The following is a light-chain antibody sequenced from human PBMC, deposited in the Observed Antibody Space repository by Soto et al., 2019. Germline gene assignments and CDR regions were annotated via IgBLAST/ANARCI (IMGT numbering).Light chain of an antibody. V-gene: IGKV3-20*01. Sequence: EIVITQSPATLSLSPGERATLSCRASQSVSSSYLAWYQQKPGQAPRLLIYGASSRATGIPDRFSGSGSGTDFTLTISRLEPEDFAVYYCQQYGDSFWTFGQGTKVDIK. CDR1: QSVSSSY. J-gene: IGKJ1*01. CDR2: GAS. CDR3: QQYGDSFWT.